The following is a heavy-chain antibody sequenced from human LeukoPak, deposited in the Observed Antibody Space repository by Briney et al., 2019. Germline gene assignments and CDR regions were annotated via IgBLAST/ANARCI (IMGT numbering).Heavy chain of an antibody. CDR1: GGSISSYY. CDR2: IYTSGST. CDR3: ARVTGYDWESSYDY. Sequence: SETLSLTCTVSGGSISSYYWSLIRQPAGKGLEWIGRIYTSGSTNYNPSLKSRFTMSVDTSKNQFSLKLSSVTAADTAVYYCARVTGYDWESSYDYWGQGTLVTVSS. D-gene: IGHD5-12*01. V-gene: IGHV4-4*07. J-gene: IGHJ4*02.